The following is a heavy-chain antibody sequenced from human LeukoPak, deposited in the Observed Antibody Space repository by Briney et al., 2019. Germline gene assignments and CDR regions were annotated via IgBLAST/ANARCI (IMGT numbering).Heavy chain of an antibody. CDR2: IYYSGST. J-gene: IGHJ3*02. CDR3: ARVTYYDFWSGYVDGNAFDI. Sequence: SETLSLTCTVSGGSISSYYWSWIRQPPGKGLEWIGYIYYSGSTNYNPSLKSRVTISVDTSKNQFSLKLSSVTAADTAVYYCARVTYYDFWSGYVDGNAFDIWGQGTMVTVSS. D-gene: IGHD3-3*01. V-gene: IGHV4-59*12. CDR1: GGSISSYY.